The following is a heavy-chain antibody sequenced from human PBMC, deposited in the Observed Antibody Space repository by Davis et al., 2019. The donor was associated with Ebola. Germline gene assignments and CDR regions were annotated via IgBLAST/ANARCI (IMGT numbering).Heavy chain of an antibody. D-gene: IGHD3-22*01. V-gene: IGHV3-21*01. Sequence: GESLKISCAASGFTFSSYSMNWVRQAPGKGLEWVSSISSSSSYIYYADSVKGRFTISRDNAKNSLYLQMNSLRAEDTAVYYCARVRIVPLYYYYGMDVWGQGTTVTVSS. CDR3: ARVRIVPLYYYYGMDV. J-gene: IGHJ6*02. CDR1: GFTFSSYS. CDR2: ISSSSSYI.